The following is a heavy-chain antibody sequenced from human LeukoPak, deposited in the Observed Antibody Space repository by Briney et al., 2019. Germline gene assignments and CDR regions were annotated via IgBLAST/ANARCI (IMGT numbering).Heavy chain of an antibody. CDR1: GGSISSGGYY. CDR2: IQTSGKT. V-gene: IGHV4-61*02. Sequence: SQTLSLTCTVSGGSISSGGYYWSWIRQPAGKGLEWIGRIQTSGKTNYNPSLKSRVTMSVDTSKNQFSLKLSSVTAADTAVYYCVRDVGTSDAFDIWGQGTMVIVSS. J-gene: IGHJ3*02. CDR3: VRDVGTSDAFDI. D-gene: IGHD1-1*01.